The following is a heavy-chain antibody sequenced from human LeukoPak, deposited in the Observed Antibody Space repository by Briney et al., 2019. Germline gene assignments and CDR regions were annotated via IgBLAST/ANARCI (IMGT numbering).Heavy chain of an antibody. CDR2: ISSSSSYI. Sequence: GGSLRLSCAASGFTFSSYSMNWVRQAPGKGLEWVSSISSSSSYIYYADSVKGRFTISRDNAKNSLYLQMNSLRVEDTAVYYCARGPRASCCPIDYWGQGTLVTVSS. D-gene: IGHD2-2*01. CDR3: ARGPRASCCPIDY. J-gene: IGHJ4*02. V-gene: IGHV3-21*01. CDR1: GFTFSSYS.